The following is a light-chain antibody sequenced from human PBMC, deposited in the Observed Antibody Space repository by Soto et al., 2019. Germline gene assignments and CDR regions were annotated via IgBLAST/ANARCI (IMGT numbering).Light chain of an antibody. CDR2: DVS. CDR1: SSDVGGYNY. CDR3: SSYTSSSTVV. Sequence: QSALTQPASVSGSPGQSITISCTGTSSDVGGYNYVSWYQQHPRKAPKLMIYDVSNRPSGVSNRFSCSKSGNTASLTISGIQAEDEADYYCSSYTSSSTVVFGGGTKLTVL. V-gene: IGLV2-14*01. J-gene: IGLJ2*01.